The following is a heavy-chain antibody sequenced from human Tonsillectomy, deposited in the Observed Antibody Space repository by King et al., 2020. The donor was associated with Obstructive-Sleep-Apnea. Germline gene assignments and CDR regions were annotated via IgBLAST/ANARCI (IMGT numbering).Heavy chain of an antibody. Sequence: QLQESGPGLVKPSETLSLTCTVSGGSISSYYWSWIRQPPGEGLEWIGYIYYSGSTNCNPSLKSRVTISVDTSKNQFSLNLSSVTAADTAVYYCARSYSSAWYGFDYWGQGTLVTVSS. D-gene: IGHD6-19*01. CDR1: GGSISSYY. V-gene: IGHV4-59*08. CDR3: ARSYSSAWYGFDY. J-gene: IGHJ4*02. CDR2: IYYSGST.